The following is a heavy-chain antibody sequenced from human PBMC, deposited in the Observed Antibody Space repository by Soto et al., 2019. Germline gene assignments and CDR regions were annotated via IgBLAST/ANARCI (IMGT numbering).Heavy chain of an antibody. Sequence: PGESLRISCKGSGYSFTGYWSGWVRQMPGKGLEWMGIIYPGDSDTRYSPSFQGQLTISADKSISTAYLQWSSLKASDTAMYYCARSQPGIAVAGVTPHTRNWFDPWGQGTLVTVSS. CDR2: IYPGDSDT. CDR1: GYSFTGYW. D-gene: IGHD6-19*01. CDR3: ARSQPGIAVAGVTPHTRNWFDP. V-gene: IGHV5-51*01. J-gene: IGHJ5*02.